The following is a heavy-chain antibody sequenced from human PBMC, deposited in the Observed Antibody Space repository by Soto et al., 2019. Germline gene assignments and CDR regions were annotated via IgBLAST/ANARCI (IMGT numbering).Heavy chain of an antibody. CDR1: GFTCSSYA. J-gene: IGHJ4*02. CDR3: ARDLPRNSSGWSPVNY. V-gene: IGHV3-30-3*01. CDR2: ISYDGSNK. Sequence: QVQLVESGGGVVQPGRSLRLSCAASGFTCSSYAMHWVRQAPGKGLEWVAVISYDGSNKYYADSVKGRFTISRDNSKNTLYLQMNSLRAEDTAVYYCARDLPRNSSGWSPVNYWGQGTLVTVSS. D-gene: IGHD6-19*01.